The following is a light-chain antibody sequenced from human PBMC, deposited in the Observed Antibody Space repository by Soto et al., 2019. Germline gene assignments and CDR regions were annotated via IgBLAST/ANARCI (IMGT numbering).Light chain of an antibody. CDR3: SSYTTSTTWV. CDR2: GVS. CDR1: SSDIGNYDY. V-gene: IGLV2-14*01. J-gene: IGLJ3*02. Sequence: QSALTQPASVSGSPGQSITVSCTGTSSDIGNYDYVSWFQQHPGKAPKLLISGVSNRPSGISNRFSGSKSGNTASLTISGLQTEDEADYYCSSYTTSTTWVFGGGTKLTVL.